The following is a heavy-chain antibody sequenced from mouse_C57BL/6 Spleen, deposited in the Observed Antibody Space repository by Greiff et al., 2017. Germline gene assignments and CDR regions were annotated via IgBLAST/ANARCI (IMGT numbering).Heavy chain of an antibody. CDR2: INPSTGGT. J-gene: IGHJ1*03. D-gene: IGHD1-1*01. CDR1: GYSFTGYY. Sequence: EVQVVESGPELVKPGASVKISCKASGYSFTGYYMNWVKQSPEKSLEWIGEINPSTGGTTYNQKFKAKATLTVDKYSSTADMQLKSLTSEDSAVYYCARPYGSSPYWYFDVWGTGTTVTVSS. V-gene: IGHV1-42*01. CDR3: ARPYGSSPYWYFDV.